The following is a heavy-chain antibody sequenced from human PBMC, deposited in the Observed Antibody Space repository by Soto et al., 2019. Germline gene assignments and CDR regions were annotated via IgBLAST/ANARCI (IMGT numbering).Heavy chain of an antibody. CDR2: INPNNGGT. CDR3: ARASGVYDAFDI. V-gene: IGHV1-2*02. D-gene: IGHD4-17*01. CDR1: GATFTGYY. Sequence: ASVKVSCKASGATFTGYYMHWVRQAPGQGLEWMGWINPNNGGTKYAQKFQGSVTMTRDTSISTAYMELSRLRSDDTAVYYCARASGVYDAFDIWGQGTMVTVSS. J-gene: IGHJ3*02.